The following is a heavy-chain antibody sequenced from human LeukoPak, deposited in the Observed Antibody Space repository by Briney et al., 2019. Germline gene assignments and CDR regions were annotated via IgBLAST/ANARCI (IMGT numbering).Heavy chain of an antibody. CDR2: IYHSGST. D-gene: IGHD6-19*01. J-gene: IGHJ4*02. V-gene: IGHV4-59*01. CDR1: GGSISSDY. CDR3: ARSLSSAWYAYDY. Sequence: KPSETLSLTCTVSGGSISSDYWSWIRQPPGKGLEWIGYIYHSGSTNYNPSLKSRVTVLVDTSKNQFSLKLNSVTAADTAVYYCARSLSSAWYAYDYWGQGTLATVSS.